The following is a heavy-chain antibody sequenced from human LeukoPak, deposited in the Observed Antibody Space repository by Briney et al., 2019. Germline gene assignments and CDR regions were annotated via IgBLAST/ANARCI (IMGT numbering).Heavy chain of an antibody. D-gene: IGHD1-26*01. J-gene: IGHJ4*02. Sequence: PGGSLRLSCAASGFTFSTYAMHWVRQAPGKGLEWVAVISNDGSNKDCADSVKGRFTISRDNAKNSLYLEMNSLRDEDTALYFCARVAMGATSASDFWGQGTLVTVSS. CDR1: GFTFSTYA. CDR2: ISNDGSNK. V-gene: IGHV3-30*03. CDR3: ARVAMGATSASDF.